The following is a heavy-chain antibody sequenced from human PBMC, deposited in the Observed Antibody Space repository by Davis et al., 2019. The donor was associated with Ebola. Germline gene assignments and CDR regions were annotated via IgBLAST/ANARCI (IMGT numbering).Heavy chain of an antibody. D-gene: IGHD6-19*01. CDR1: GGSISSYY. J-gene: IGHJ4*02. CDR2: IYYSGST. Sequence: SETLSLTCTVSGGSISSYYWSWIRQPPGKGLEWIGYIYYSGSTNYNPSLKSRVTISVDTSKNQFSLKLSSVTAADTAVYYCARDFSGSNGIWGQGTLVTVSP. V-gene: IGHV4-59*01. CDR3: ARDFSGSNGI.